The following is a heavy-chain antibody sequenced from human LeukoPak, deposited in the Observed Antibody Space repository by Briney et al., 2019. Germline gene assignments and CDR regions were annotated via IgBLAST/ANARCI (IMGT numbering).Heavy chain of an antibody. Sequence: GGSLRLSCAASGFTFSSYGMHWVRQAPGKGLEWVAVIWCDGSNKYYADSVKGRFTISRDNSKNTLYLQMNSLRAEDTAVYYCARGWATVTTDGTEDFDYWGQGTLVTVSS. J-gene: IGHJ4*02. CDR1: GFTFSSYG. CDR2: IWCDGSNK. V-gene: IGHV3-33*01. D-gene: IGHD4-11*01. CDR3: ARGWATVTTDGTEDFDY.